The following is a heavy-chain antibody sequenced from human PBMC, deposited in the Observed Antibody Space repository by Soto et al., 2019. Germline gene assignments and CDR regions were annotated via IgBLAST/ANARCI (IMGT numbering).Heavy chain of an antibody. CDR3: VGYCSSTRCYNNWFDP. D-gene: IGHD2-2*01. Sequence: GGSLRLSCSASGFTFSSYAMHWVRQAPGKGLEYVSAISSNGGSTYYADSVKGRFTISRDNSKNTLYLQMSSLRAEDTAVYYCVGYCSSTRCYNNWFDPWGQGTLVTVSS. CDR1: GFTFSSYA. J-gene: IGHJ5*02. V-gene: IGHV3-64D*06. CDR2: ISSNGGST.